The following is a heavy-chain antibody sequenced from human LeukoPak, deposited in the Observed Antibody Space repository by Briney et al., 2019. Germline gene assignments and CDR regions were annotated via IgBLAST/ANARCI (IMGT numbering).Heavy chain of an antibody. Sequence: SETLSLTCAVYGGSFSGYYWSWIRQPPGKGLEWIAEINHSGSTNYNTSLRSRITISVDPSKNQCSLKLSSVTAADTAVYYGARGRPRRWLVRAPFDYWGQGTLVTVSS. V-gene: IGHV4-34*01. CDR2: INHSGST. CDR3: ARGRPRRWLVRAPFDY. CDR1: GGSFSGYY. D-gene: IGHD6-19*01. J-gene: IGHJ4*02.